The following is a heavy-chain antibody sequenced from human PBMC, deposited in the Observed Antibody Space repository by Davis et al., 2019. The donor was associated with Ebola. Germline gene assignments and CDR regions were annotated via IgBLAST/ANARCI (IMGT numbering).Heavy chain of an antibody. CDR1: GFTFSSYS. CDR3: ARVTGTAPPRFDY. J-gene: IGHJ4*02. CDR2: ISSSSTTI. D-gene: IGHD1-1*01. V-gene: IGHV3-48*02. Sequence: GGSLRLSCAASGFTFSSYSMNWVRQAPGKGLEWVSYISSSSTTIYSADSVKGRFTISRDNAKNSLYLQLNSLRDEDTAVYYCARVTGTAPPRFDYWGQGTLVTVSS.